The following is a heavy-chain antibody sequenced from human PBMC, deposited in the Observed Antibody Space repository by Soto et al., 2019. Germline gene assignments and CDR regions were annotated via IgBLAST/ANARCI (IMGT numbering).Heavy chain of an antibody. CDR1: GGSISTYY. CDR2: FYNGGTT. J-gene: IGHJ4*02. Sequence: PSETLSLPRTVSGGSISTYYWIWIRQPPGKGLEWIGVFYNGGTTNYSPSLKSRVTISVDTSKNQFSLKLNSVTAADTAVYYCARDGSERPATYWGQGILVTVSS. D-gene: IGHD3-10*01. CDR3: ARDGSERPATY. V-gene: IGHV4-59*01.